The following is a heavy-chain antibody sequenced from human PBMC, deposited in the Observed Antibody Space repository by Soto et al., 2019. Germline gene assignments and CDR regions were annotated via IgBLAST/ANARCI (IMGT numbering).Heavy chain of an antibody. CDR3: ARGTIFGVVRLWHHYYFDY. Sequence: SETLSLTCAVSGGSISSSNWWSWVRQPPGKGLEWIGEIYHSGSTNYNPSLKSRVTISVDKSKNQFSLKLSSVTAADTAVYYCARGTIFGVVRLWHHYYFDYWGQGTLVTVSS. D-gene: IGHD3-3*01. CDR2: IYHSGST. CDR1: GGSISSSNW. V-gene: IGHV4-4*02. J-gene: IGHJ4*02.